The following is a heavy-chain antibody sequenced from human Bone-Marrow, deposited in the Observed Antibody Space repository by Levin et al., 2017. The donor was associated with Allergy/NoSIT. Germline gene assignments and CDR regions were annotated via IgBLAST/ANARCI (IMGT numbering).Heavy chain of an antibody. D-gene: IGHD3-16*01. V-gene: IGHV6-1*01. CDR3: ARVGSRRIVP. CDR1: GDSVSSNSAA. CDR2: TYYRSKWYS. Sequence: SETLSLTCAISGDSVSSNSAAWDWVRQSPSRGLEWLGRTYYRSKWYSDYAEFVKGRITISSDTSKNQFSLQLNSVTPDDTAVYFCARVGSRRIVPWGQGTLVTVSS. J-gene: IGHJ5*02.